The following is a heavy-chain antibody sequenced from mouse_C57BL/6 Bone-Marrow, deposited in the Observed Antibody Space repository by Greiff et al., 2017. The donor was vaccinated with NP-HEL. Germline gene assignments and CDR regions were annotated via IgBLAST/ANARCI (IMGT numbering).Heavy chain of an antibody. CDR2: IDPNSGGT. Sequence: QVQLQQPGAELVKPGASVKLSCKASGYTFTSYWMHWVKQRPGRGLEWIGRIDPNSGGTKYNEKFKGKATFTADTSSNTAYMQLSSLTTEDSAIYYCARYAGSSYPYWYFDVWGTGTTVTVSS. CDR1: GYTFTSYW. CDR3: ARYAGSSYPYWYFDV. V-gene: IGHV1-62-3*01. D-gene: IGHD1-1*01. J-gene: IGHJ1*03.